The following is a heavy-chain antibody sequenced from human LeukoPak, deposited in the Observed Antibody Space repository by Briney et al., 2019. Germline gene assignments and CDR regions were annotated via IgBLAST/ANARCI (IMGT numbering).Heavy chain of an antibody. D-gene: IGHD5-18*01. CDR1: GFTLGDYA. Sequence: GGSLRLSCTVSGFTLGDYALNWVRQAPEKGLEWVGFIRSKAYGGTTEYAASVKGRFTISRDDSKSIAYLQMNSLKTEDTAVYYCTRWTYGYGDYWGQGSLVTVSS. CDR3: TRWTYGYGDY. CDR2: IRSKAYGGTT. V-gene: IGHV3-49*04. J-gene: IGHJ4*02.